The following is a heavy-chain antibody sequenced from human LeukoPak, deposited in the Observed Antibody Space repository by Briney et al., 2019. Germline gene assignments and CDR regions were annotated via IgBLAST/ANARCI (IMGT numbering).Heavy chain of an antibody. J-gene: IGHJ4*02. CDR3: ARHSSWYGTSRY. CDR1: GGSISNSSYY. V-gene: IGHV4-39*01. D-gene: IGHD6-13*01. Sequence: SETLSLTCTVSGGSISNSSYYWGWIRQPPGKGLEWIGSIYYSGSTYYNPSLKTRVTISIDTSKNQFSLKLSSVTAADTAVYYCARHSSWYGTSRYWGQGTLVTVSS. CDR2: IYYSGST.